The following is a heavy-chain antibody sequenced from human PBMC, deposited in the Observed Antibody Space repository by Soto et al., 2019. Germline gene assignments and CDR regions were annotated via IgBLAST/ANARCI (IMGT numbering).Heavy chain of an antibody. V-gene: IGHV4-61*08. Sequence: PSETLSLTCTVSGGSISSGGYYWSWIRQPPGKGLEWIGYIYYSGITNYNPSLKSQVTISVDTSKNQFSLKLSSVTAADTAVYYCARYKSNYYYGMDVWGQGTTVTVSS. CDR2: IYYSGIT. CDR1: GGSISSGGYY. D-gene: IGHD1-20*01. CDR3: ARYKSNYYYGMDV. J-gene: IGHJ6*02.